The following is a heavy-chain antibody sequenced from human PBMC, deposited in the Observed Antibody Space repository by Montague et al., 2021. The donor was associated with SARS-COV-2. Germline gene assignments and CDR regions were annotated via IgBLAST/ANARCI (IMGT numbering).Heavy chain of an antibody. CDR2: INYRGTT. J-gene: IGHJ3*02. V-gene: IGHV4-59*01. Sequence: SETLSLTCTVSGGSISSYYWSWFRRPPGKGLQWFGYINYRGTTSXNPSLKSRLTISLDTSKNQFSLKLNSVTAADTAVYYCARGSYAPDAFDIWGQGTMVTVSS. D-gene: IGHD2-2*01. CDR3: ARGSYAPDAFDI. CDR1: GGSISSYY.